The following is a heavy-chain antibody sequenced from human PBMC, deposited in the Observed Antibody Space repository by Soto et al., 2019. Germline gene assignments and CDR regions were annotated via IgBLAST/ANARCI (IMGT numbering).Heavy chain of an antibody. CDR2: IRSRSNSYAT. CDR3: TGTYDRPH. D-gene: IGHD3-22*01. CDR1: GFNFSGSA. J-gene: IGHJ4*02. V-gene: IGHV3-73*01. Sequence: VVSQRLSYAASGFNFSGSAMHWVRQDSGEGLEWVGRIRSRSNSYATAYXASVKGXXTXSSDDSKNTAYLQKNSLKTEDTAVYYCTGTYDRPHWGQGTLVTVSS.